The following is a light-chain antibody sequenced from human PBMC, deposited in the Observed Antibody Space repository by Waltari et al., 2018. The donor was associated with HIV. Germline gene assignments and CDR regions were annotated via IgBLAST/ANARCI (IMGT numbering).Light chain of an antibody. Sequence: QAGLTQPPSVSKDLRQTATLTCTGNSHNVGNQGATWLQHHQGHPPKLLSYRNNNRPSGISERFSASRSRNTPSLTITGLQPEDEADYYCSAWDSSLGAWVFGGGTKLTVL. J-gene: IGLJ3*02. CDR1: SHNVGNQG. CDR2: RNN. CDR3: SAWDSSLGAWV. V-gene: IGLV10-54*04.